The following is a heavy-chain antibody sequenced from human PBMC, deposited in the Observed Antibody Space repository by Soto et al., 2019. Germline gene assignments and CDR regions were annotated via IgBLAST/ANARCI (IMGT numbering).Heavy chain of an antibody. Sequence: QVQLVESGGGVVQPGRSLRLSCAASGFIFRSYAMHWVRQAPGKGLEWVAVISSDGSKKYYADSVKGRFTVSRVNSKNTLYLQMNSLRCEDTAIYYCSSPTIPDHSALDIWSQGTMVTVS. CDR2: ISSDGSKK. CDR1: GFIFRSYA. CDR3: SSPTIPDHSALDI. V-gene: IGHV3-30-3*01. D-gene: IGHD2-2*02. J-gene: IGHJ3*02.